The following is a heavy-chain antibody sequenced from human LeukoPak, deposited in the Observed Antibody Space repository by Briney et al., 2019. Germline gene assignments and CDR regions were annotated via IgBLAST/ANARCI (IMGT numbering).Heavy chain of an antibody. Sequence: GGSLRLSCAASGFTFSHFWMSWVRQAPGKGLEWVSAISGGGGSTHYADSVKGRFSISRDNSKNTLYLQMNSLRAEDTAVYYCGKDESAGAGTLLAYWGQGTLVTVSS. CDR1: GFTFSHFW. CDR3: GKDESAGAGTLLAY. J-gene: IGHJ4*02. D-gene: IGHD6-13*01. CDR2: ISGGGGST. V-gene: IGHV3-23*01.